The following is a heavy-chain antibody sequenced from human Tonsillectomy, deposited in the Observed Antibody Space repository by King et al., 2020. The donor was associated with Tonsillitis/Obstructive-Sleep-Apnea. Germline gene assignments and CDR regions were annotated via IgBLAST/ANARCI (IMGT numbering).Heavy chain of an antibody. J-gene: IGHJ4*02. CDR2: IRSKGYGGTT. CDR3: TREAGGEWELLSGFDY. D-gene: IGHD1-26*01. V-gene: IGHV3-49*04. Sequence: QLVQSGGGLVQPGRSLRLSCTASGFTFGDYAMSWVRQAPGKGLEWVGFIRSKGYGGTTEYAASVKGRFTISRDDSKSIAYLQMNSLKTEDTAVYYCTREAGGEWELLSGFDYWGQGTLVTVSS. CDR1: GFTFGDYA.